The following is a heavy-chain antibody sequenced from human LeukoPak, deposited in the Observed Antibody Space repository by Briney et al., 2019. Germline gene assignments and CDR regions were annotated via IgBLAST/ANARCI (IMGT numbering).Heavy chain of an antibody. J-gene: IGHJ4*02. V-gene: IGHV4-39*07. Sequence: KSSETLSLTCTVSGGSISSSSYYWGWIRQPPGKGLEWIGSIYYSGSTYYNPSLKSRVTISVDTSKNQFSLKLSSVTAADTAVYYCARTDYYGSGSRSAVLDYWGQGTLVTVSS. CDR1: GGSISSSSYY. D-gene: IGHD3-10*01. CDR3: ARTDYYGSGSRSAVLDY. CDR2: IYYSGST.